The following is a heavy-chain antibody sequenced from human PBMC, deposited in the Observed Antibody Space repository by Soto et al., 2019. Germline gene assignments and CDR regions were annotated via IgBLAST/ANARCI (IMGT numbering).Heavy chain of an antibody. CDR2: IIPMLTVT. CDR3: SIGSWSAETFDV. J-gene: IGHJ3*01. D-gene: IGHD2-2*01. V-gene: IGHV1-69*02. Sequence: QVHLVQSGAEVKKPGSSVKVSCKAAGGTFSTYTLIWVRQAPGQGLEWMGRIIPMLTVTNSAQKFQGRVTHTADKSTNTAFMELTSLRSDYTAVYYCSIGSWSAETFDVWGQGTMVTVSS. CDR1: GGTFSTYT.